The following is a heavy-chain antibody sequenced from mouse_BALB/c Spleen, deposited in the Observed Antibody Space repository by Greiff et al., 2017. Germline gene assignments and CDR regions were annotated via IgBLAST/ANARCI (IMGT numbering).Heavy chain of an antibody. CDR2: ISSGGSYT. V-gene: IGHV5-6*02. J-gene: IGHJ2*01. CDR1: GFTFSSYG. CDR3: ARQIYGYDRYYFDY. Sequence: DVKLVESGGDLVKPGGSLKLSCAASGFTFSSYGMSWVRQTPDKRLEWVATISSGGSYTYYPDSVKGRFTISRDNAKNTLYLQMSSLKSEDTAMYYCARQIYGYDRYYFDYWGQGTTLTVSS. D-gene: IGHD2-2*01.